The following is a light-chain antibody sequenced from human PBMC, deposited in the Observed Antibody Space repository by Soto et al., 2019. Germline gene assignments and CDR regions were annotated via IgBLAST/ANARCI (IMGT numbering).Light chain of an antibody. V-gene: IGLV2-8*01. CDR3: SSYAGSNRIVV. J-gene: IGLJ2*01. Sequence: QSALTQPPSASGSPGQSVTISCTGTSSDVGGYNYVSWYQQHPGEAPKLMIYEVSKRPSGVPDRFSGSKSGNTASLTVSGLQAEDEADYYCSSYAGSNRIVVFGGGTKLTVL. CDR1: SSDVGGYNY. CDR2: EVS.